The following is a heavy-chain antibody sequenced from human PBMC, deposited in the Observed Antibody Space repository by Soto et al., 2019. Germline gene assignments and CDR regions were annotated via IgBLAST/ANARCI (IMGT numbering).Heavy chain of an antibody. CDR2: IVVGSGNT. Sequence: SVKVSCKASGLTFTSSAMQWVRQASGQRLEWIGWIVVGSGNTNYAQKFQERVTITRDMSTSTAYMELSSLRSEDTAVYYCAALRGGYSGYDLVYWGQGTLVTVSS. CDR3: AALRGGYSGYDLVY. CDR1: GLTFTSSA. V-gene: IGHV1-58*02. D-gene: IGHD5-12*01. J-gene: IGHJ4*02.